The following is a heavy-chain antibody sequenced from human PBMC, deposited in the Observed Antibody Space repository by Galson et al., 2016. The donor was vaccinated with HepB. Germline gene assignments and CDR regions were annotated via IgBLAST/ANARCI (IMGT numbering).Heavy chain of an antibody. CDR2: INPNNGDT. V-gene: IGHV1/OR15-1*04. Sequence: SVKVSCKAFGYKFTDYFIHWVRQAPGQGLEWMGWINPNNGDTMYAQTFQGRVTMTRVTSISTTYMEMSSLRSEDTATYYCAKARIMIFGVVIRNYDGIDVWGPGTTVTVSS. CDR1: GYKFTDYF. J-gene: IGHJ6*02. CDR3: AKARIMIFGVVIRNYDGIDV. D-gene: IGHD3-3*01.